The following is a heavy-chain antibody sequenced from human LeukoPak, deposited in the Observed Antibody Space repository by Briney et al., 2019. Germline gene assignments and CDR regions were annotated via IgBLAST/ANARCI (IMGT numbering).Heavy chain of an antibody. CDR3: ARDGYSYQYNWFDP. D-gene: IGHD5-18*01. V-gene: IGHV3-74*01. Sequence: GGSLRLSCAASGFTFSSYWMHWVRQAPGKGLVWVSRINSDGSSTSYADSVKGRFTISRDNAKNTLYLQMNSLRAEDMAVYYCARDGYSYQYNWFDPWGQGTLVTVSS. J-gene: IGHJ5*02. CDR2: INSDGSST. CDR1: GFTFSSYW.